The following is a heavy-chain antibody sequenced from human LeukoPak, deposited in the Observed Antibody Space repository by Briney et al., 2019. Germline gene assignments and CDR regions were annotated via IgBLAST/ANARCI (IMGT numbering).Heavy chain of an antibody. CDR3: AREIGVYCSGGSCYAFDY. Sequence: ASVKVSCKASGYTFTSYYMHWVRQAPGQGLEWMGIINPSGGSTSYAQKFQGRVTMTRDMSTSTVYMELSSRKSADTALYYCAREIGVYCSGGSCYAFDYWGQGTLVTVSS. V-gene: IGHV1-46*01. D-gene: IGHD2-15*01. CDR1: GYTFTSYY. CDR2: INPSGGST. J-gene: IGHJ4*02.